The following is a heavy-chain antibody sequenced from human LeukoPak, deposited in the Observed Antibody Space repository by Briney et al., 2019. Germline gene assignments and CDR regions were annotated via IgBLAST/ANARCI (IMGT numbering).Heavy chain of an antibody. Sequence: PSETLSLTCAVSGGSISSDNYSWSWIRQPPGEGLEWIGYIYHSGSTYYNPSLKSRVTMSVDRSKNQFSLKLTSVTAADTAVYYCARAQVRRWFGGLLLSYFDYWGQGTLVTVSS. V-gene: IGHV4-30-2*01. CDR2: IYHSGST. J-gene: IGHJ4*02. CDR1: GGSISSDNYS. D-gene: IGHD3-10*01. CDR3: ARAQVRRWFGGLLLSYFDY.